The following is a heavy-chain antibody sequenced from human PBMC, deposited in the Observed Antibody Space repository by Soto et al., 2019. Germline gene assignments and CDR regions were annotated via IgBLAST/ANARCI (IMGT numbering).Heavy chain of an antibody. V-gene: IGHV3-48*02. J-gene: IGHJ6*02. D-gene: IGHD5-12*01. CDR2: LSFGNHRT. CDR1: GFSFSGYS. CDR3: TRDSGSGYSMDV. Sequence: EVQLVESGGGLVQPGGSLRLPCAASGFSFSGYSMNWVRQAPGKGLEWISYLSFGNHRTLYANSARGRFTVSRDDAKQLLYLQMNGLRDEDTAVYYCTRDSGSGYSMDVWGQGTTVTVSS.